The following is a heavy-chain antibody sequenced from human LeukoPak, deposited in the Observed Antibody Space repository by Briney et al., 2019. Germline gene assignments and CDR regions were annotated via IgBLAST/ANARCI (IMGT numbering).Heavy chain of an antibody. V-gene: IGHV4-39*07. CDR1: GGSISSGGYY. CDR3: ASPRNGGYFDY. D-gene: IGHD2-8*01. Sequence: PSQTLCLTCTVSGGSISSGGYYWSWIRQHPGKWLEWIGSIYHSGSTYYNPSLKSRVTISVDTSKNQFYLKLSSVTAADTAVYYCASPRNGGYFDYWGQGTLVTVSS. CDR2: IYHSGST. J-gene: IGHJ4*02.